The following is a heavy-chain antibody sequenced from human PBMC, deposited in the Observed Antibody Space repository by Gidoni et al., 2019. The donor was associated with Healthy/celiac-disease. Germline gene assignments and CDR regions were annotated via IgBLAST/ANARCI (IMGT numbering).Heavy chain of an antibody. V-gene: IGHV3-9*01. CDR2: ISWNSGSI. CDR3: AKAKPYDSSGYYFGFDY. CDR1: GFTFDDYA. D-gene: IGHD3-22*01. Sequence: EVQLVESGGGLVQPGRSLRLSCAASGFTFDDYAMHWVRQAPGKGLEWVSGISWNSGSIGYADSVKGRFTSSRDNAKNSLYLQMNSLRAEDTALYYCAKAKPYDSSGYYFGFDYWGQGTLVTVSS. J-gene: IGHJ4*02.